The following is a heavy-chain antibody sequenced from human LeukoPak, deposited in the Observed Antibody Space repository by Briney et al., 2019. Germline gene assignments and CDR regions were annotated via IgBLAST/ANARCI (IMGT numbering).Heavy chain of an antibody. J-gene: IGHJ4*02. V-gene: IGHV3-66*01. CDR1: GFTVSSSY. CDR3: ARKYISGWYGFGY. CDR2: IYSGGSK. Sequence: GGSLRLSCAASGFTVSSSYMSWIRQPPGKGLGWVSGIYSGGSKEHADSVKGRFTISRDDSKNTLYLQMNNLRDEDTAVYYCARKYISGWYGFGYWGQGTLVTVSS. D-gene: IGHD6-19*01.